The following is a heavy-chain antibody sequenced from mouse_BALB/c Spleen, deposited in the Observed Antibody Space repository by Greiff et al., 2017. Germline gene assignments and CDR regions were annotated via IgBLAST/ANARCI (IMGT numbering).Heavy chain of an antibody. CDR3: ARSGGTGYFDV. CDR2: IDPSDSET. Sequence: QVQLQQSGAELVKPGAPVKLSCKASGYTFTSYWMNWVKQRPGRGLEWIGRIDPSDSETHYNQKFKDKATLTVDKSSSTAYIQLSSLTSEDSAVYYCARSGGTGYFDVWGAGTTVTVSS. V-gene: IGHV1-69*02. J-gene: IGHJ1*01. CDR1: GYTFTSYW. D-gene: IGHD3-3*01.